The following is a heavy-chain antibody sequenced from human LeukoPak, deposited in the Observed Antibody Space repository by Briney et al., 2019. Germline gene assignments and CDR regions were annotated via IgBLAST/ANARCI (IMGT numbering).Heavy chain of an antibody. D-gene: IGHD3-10*01. V-gene: IGHV4-59*12. CDR2: IFYSGST. CDR1: GGSISSYY. Sequence: SETLSLTCTVSGGSISSYYWSWIRQPPGKGLEWIGNIFYSGSTYYSPSLKSRVTISLDTSRNQFSLKLNSVTAADTAVYYCASSGGFGEFFGWGQGTLVTVSS. J-gene: IGHJ4*02. CDR3: ASSGGFGEFFG.